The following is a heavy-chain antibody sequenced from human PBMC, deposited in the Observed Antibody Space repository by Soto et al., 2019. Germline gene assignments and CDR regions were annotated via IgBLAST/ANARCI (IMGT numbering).Heavy chain of an antibody. Sequence: EVQLLESGGGLVQPGGSLRLSCAASGFTFSSYAMSWVRQAPGKGLEWVSAISGSGGSTYYADSVKARFTISRDNSKNTLYLQLNSLRAEDMAVYYCAKTPTTDGSGSYYYYWGQGTQVTVSS. D-gene: IGHD3-10*01. CDR3: AKTPTTDGSGSYYYY. CDR2: ISGSGGST. V-gene: IGHV3-23*01. CDR1: GFTFSSYA. J-gene: IGHJ4*02.